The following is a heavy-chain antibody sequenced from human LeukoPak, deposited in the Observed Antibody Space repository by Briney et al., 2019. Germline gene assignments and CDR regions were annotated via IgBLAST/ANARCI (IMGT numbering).Heavy chain of an antibody. J-gene: IGHJ4*02. CDR2: ISGSGGST. CDR3: AKVGRIQLWTPFDY. Sequence: GGSLRLSCAASGFTFSNAWMSWVRQAPGKGLEWVSAISGSGGSTYYADSVKGRFTISRDNSKNTLYLQTNSLRAEDTAVYYCAKVGRIQLWTPFDYWGQGTLVTVSS. V-gene: IGHV3-23*01. D-gene: IGHD5-18*01. CDR1: GFTFSNAW.